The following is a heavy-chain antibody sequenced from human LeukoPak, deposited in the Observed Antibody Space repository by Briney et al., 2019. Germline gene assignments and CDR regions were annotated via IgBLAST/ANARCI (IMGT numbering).Heavy chain of an antibody. CDR3: AKDYRVRGVPLGY. D-gene: IGHD3-10*01. CDR2: ISGSGGST. CDR1: GFTFINYW. Sequence: PGGSLRLSCAASGFTFINYWMSWVRQAPGKGLEWVSAISGSGGSTYYADSVKGRFTISRDNSKNTLYLQMNSLRAEDTAVYYCAKDYRVRGVPLGYWGQGTLVTVSS. V-gene: IGHV3-23*01. J-gene: IGHJ4*02.